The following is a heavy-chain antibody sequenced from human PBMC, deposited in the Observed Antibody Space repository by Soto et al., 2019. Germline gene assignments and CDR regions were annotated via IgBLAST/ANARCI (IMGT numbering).Heavy chain of an antibody. Sequence: QITLKESGPPLVKPTQTLTLTCSLSGFSVSSNGARVGWIRQPPGKALEWLALIYWDDDKHYNPSLKTRLTITKDTSKNQVVRTVTDMDPVDTATYYCVHGTLGSFGHVYFDYWGPGTLVTVSS. CDR3: VHGTLGSFGHVYFDY. J-gene: IGHJ4*02. CDR1: GFSVSSNGAR. D-gene: IGHD3-3*02. CDR2: IYWDDDK. V-gene: IGHV2-5*02.